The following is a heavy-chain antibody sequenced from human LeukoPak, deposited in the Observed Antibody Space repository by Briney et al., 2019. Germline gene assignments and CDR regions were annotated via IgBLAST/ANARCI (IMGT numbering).Heavy chain of an antibody. J-gene: IGHJ4*02. D-gene: IGHD7-27*01. Sequence: SETLSLTCTVSGGFISSYYWSWIRQPPGKGLEWIGYIYYSGSTNYNPSLKSRVTISVDTSKNQFSLKLSSVTAADTAVYYCARGSTGDLDYWGQGTLVTVSS. CDR1: GGFISSYY. CDR3: ARGSTGDLDY. CDR2: IYYSGST. V-gene: IGHV4-59*08.